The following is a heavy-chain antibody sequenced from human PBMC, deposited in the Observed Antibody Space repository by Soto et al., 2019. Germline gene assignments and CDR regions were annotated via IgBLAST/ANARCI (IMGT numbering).Heavy chain of an antibody. J-gene: IGHJ6*02. D-gene: IGHD6-13*01. Sequence: GGSLRLSCAASGFTFSSYAMHWVRQAPGKGLEWVAVTSYDGSNKYYADSVKGRFTISRDDSKNTLYLQMNSLRAEDTAVYYCARASSSSIYYYGMDVWGQGTTVTVSS. CDR3: ARASSSSIYYYGMDV. CDR2: TSYDGSNK. V-gene: IGHV3-30-3*01. CDR1: GFTFSSYA.